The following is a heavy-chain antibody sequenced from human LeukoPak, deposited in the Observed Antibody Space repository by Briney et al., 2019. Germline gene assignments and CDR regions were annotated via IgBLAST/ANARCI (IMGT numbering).Heavy chain of an antibody. CDR3: ASPPGITMVRGAMSAFDI. CDR1: GATFTSYA. D-gene: IGHD3-10*01. J-gene: IGHJ3*02. V-gene: IGHV1-69*01. CDR2: SIPIFGTA. Sequence: SVKLSCKASGATFTSYAISWVRQAPGQGLGWRGGSIPIFGTANYAQKFQGRVTITADESTSTAYMELSSLRSEDTVVYYCASPPGITMVRGAMSAFDIWGQGTMVTVSS.